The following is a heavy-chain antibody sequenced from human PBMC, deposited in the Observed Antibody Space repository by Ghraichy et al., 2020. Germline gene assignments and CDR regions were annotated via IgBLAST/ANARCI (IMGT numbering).Heavy chain of an antibody. Sequence: GGSLRLSCAASGFSFGSFAISWVRQTPGKGLAWVSSISGGGEDTYYADSVRGRFTISRDNSKKTVYLQMNSLSAEDTAIYYCAKDPAYNFWSGYYDRFDNWGQGTL. CDR1: GFSFGSFA. D-gene: IGHD3-3*01. V-gene: IGHV3-23*01. CDR2: ISGGGEDT. CDR3: AKDPAYNFWSGYYDRFDN. J-gene: IGHJ4*02.